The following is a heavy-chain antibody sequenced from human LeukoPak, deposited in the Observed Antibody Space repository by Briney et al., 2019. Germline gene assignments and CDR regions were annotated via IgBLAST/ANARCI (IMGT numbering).Heavy chain of an antibody. CDR3: AELGITMIGGV. CDR1: GFTFSRYS. V-gene: IGHV3-48*04. Sequence: GGSLRLSCAASGFTFSRYSMNWVRQAPGKGLEWVSYISSSGSTIYYADSVKGRFTISRDNAKNSLYLQMNSLRAEDTAVYYCAELGITMIGGVWGKGTTVTISS. CDR2: ISSSGSTI. J-gene: IGHJ6*04. D-gene: IGHD3-10*02.